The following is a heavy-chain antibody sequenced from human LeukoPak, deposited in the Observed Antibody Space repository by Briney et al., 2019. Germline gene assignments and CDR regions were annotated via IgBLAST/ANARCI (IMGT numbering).Heavy chain of an antibody. CDR3: ARGGGWFDP. CDR1: GFTFSTFG. V-gene: IGHV3-30*03. J-gene: IGHJ5*02. Sequence: PGGSLRLSCAASGFTFSTFGMHWVRQAPGKGLEWVAVISYDGSNKYYGDSVKGRFTISRDNSKNTLYLQMNSLRAEDTAVYYCARGGGWFDPWGQGTLVTVSS. CDR2: ISYDGSNK.